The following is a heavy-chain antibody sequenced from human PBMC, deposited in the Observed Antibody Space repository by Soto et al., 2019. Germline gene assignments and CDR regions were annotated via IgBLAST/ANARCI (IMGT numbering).Heavy chain of an antibody. CDR2: IHHSGST. Sequence: PSETLSLTCAVSGYPISSGYYWGWIRQPPGKGLEWIGIIHHSGSTYYNPSLRSRITMSVDTSKNQFSLKMPSVTAADTAVYYCARSSGYVPGGDWGQGILVTVSS. J-gene: IGHJ4*02. CDR3: ARSSGYVPGGD. V-gene: IGHV4-38-2*01. CDR1: GYPISSGYY. D-gene: IGHD5-12*01.